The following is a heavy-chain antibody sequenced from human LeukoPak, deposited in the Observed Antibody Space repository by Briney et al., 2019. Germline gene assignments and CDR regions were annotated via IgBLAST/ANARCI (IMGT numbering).Heavy chain of an antibody. V-gene: IGHV1-69*05. D-gene: IGHD3-10*01. CDR3: ARGVYYYGSGEGP. CDR1: GGTFSSYA. J-gene: IGHJ5*02. CDR2: IIPIFGTA. Sequence: PWASVKVSCKASGGTFSSYAISWVRQAPGQGLEWMGGIIPIFGTANYAQKFQGRVTITTDESTSTAYMELSSLRSEDTAVYYCARGVYYYGSGEGPWGQGTLVTVSS.